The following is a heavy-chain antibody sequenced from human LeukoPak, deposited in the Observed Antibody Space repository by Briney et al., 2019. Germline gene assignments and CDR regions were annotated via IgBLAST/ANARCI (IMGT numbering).Heavy chain of an antibody. J-gene: IGHJ5*02. Sequence: PSETLSLTCTVSGGSIRSYYWSWIRQPPGKGLEWIGYIYYSGSTSYNPSLKSRVTISVDTSKNQYSLKLSSVTAADTAVYYCARAPYISPWFDPWGQGTLVTVSS. CDR3: ARAPYISPWFDP. CDR1: GGSIRSYY. V-gene: IGHV4-59*08. CDR2: IYYSGST.